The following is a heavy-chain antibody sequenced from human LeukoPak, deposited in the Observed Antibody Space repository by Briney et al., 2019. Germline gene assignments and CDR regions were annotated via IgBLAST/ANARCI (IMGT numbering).Heavy chain of an antibody. V-gene: IGHV4-59*12. D-gene: IGHD3-10*01. CDR1: GGSISSYY. Sequence: PSETLSLTCTVSGGSISSYYWSWIRRPPGKGLEWIGYIYYSGSTNYNPSLKSRVTISVDTSKNQFSLKLSSVTAADTAVYYCARGWLWFGANDAFDIWGQGTMVTVSS. CDR3: ARGWLWFGANDAFDI. CDR2: IYYSGST. J-gene: IGHJ3*02.